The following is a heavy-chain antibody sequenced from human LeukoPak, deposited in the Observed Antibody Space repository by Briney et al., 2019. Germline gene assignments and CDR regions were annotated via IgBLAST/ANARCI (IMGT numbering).Heavy chain of an antibody. J-gene: IGHJ4*02. V-gene: IGHV3-74*01. CDR2: INSDGSST. D-gene: IGHD3-3*01. CDR1: GFTFSSYW. CDR3: ARDSRALNYDFWSGRAYYFDY. Sequence: GGSLRLSCAASGFTFSSYWMHWVRQAPGKGLVWVSRINSDGSSTGYADSVRGRFTISRDNAKNTLYLQMNSLRAEDTAVYYCARDSRALNYDFWSGRAYYFDYWGQGTLVTVSS.